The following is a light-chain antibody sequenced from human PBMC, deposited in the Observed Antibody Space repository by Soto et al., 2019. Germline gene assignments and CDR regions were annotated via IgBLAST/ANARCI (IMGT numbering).Light chain of an antibody. CDR1: QSVSSSY. Sequence: EIVLTQSPGTLSLSPGERATLSCRASQSVSSSYLAWYQHKPGQAPRLLLYGASSRPTGIPDRFSGSGSGTDFTLTISRLEPEDFAVYYCQLYGSSPPVTFGPGTKVDIK. CDR2: GAS. V-gene: IGKV3-20*01. CDR3: QLYGSSPPVT. J-gene: IGKJ3*01.